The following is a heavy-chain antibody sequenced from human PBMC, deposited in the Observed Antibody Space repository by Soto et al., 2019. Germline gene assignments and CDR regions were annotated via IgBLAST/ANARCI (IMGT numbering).Heavy chain of an antibody. V-gene: IGHV1-69*13. J-gene: IGHJ5*02. CDR1: GGTFSSYA. CDR3: ARSIYSYGPLFDP. CDR2: IIPIFGTA. D-gene: IGHD5-18*01. Sequence: GASVKVSCKASGGTFSSYAISWVRQAPGQGLEWMGGIIPIFGTANYAQKFQGRVTITADESTSTAYMELSSLRSEDTAVYYCARSIYSYGPLFDPWGQGTLVTVSS.